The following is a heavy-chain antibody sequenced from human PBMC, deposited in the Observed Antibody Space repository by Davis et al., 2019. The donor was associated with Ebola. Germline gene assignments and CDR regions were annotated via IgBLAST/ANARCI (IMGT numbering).Heavy chain of an antibody. V-gene: IGHV4-38-2*02. CDR1: GSSISSGYY. CDR3: ARAFGTYFDP. CDR2: IYYSGST. D-gene: IGHD3-10*01. Sequence: PSETLSLTCTVSGSSISSGYYWGWMRQPPGKGLEWIGYIYYSGSTNYNPSLKSRVTISVDTSKNQFSLKLSSVTAADTAVYYCARAFGTYFDPWGQGTLVTVSS. J-gene: IGHJ5*02.